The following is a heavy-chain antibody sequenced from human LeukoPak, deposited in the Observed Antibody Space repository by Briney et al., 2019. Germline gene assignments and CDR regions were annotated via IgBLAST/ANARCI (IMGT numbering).Heavy chain of an antibody. CDR1: GFTFSSYS. Sequence: GGSLRLSCAASGFTFSSYSMNWVRQAPGKGLEWVSSISSSSYIYYADSVKGRFTISRDNAKNSLYPQMNSLRAEDTAVYYCARSNPYYYDSSGYNPIDYWGQGTLVTVSS. V-gene: IGHV3-21*01. CDR3: ARSNPYYYDSSGYNPIDY. J-gene: IGHJ4*02. CDR2: ISSSSYI. D-gene: IGHD3-22*01.